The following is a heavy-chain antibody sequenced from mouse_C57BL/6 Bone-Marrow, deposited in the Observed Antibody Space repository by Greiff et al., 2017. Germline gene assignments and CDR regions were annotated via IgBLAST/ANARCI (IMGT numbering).Heavy chain of an antibody. CDR2: IYPRSGNT. D-gene: IGHD5-1*01. CDR1: GYTFTGYG. CDR3: ANSAYHGFFDD. V-gene: IGHV1-81*01. Sequence: VQLQQSGAELARPGASVKLSCKASGYTFTGYGISWVKQRTGQGLEWIGGIYPRSGNTYYNEKFKGKATLTAEKSSSTAYMELSSLTSEDSAFYFCANSAYHGFFDDWGTGTTVTVSS. J-gene: IGHJ1*03.